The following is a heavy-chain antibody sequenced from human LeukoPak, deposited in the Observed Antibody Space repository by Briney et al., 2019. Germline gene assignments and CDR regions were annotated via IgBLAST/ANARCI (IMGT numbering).Heavy chain of an antibody. CDR3: AMTGYCSGGSCYGWFDP. CDR1: EYTLTELS. D-gene: IGHD2-15*01. J-gene: IGHJ5*02. Sequence: RASVKVSCKVSEYTLTELSMHWVRQAPGKGLEWMGGFDPEDGETIYAQKFQGRVTMTEDTSTDTAYMELSSLRSEDTAVYYCAMTGYCSGGSCYGWFDPWGQGTLVTVSS. CDR2: FDPEDGET. V-gene: IGHV1-24*01.